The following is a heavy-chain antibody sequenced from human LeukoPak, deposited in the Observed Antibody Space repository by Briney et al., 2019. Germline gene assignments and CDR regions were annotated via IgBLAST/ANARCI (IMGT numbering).Heavy chain of an antibody. V-gene: IGHV3-7*03. CDR2: IKQDGSEK. D-gene: IGHD6-19*01. CDR3: AKWERYSSGSIDY. Sequence: GGSLRLSCAASGFTFSSYWMSWVRQAPGKGLEWVANIKQDGSEKYYVDSVKGRFTISRDNSKNTLYLQMNSLRAEDTAVYYCAKWERYSSGSIDYWGQGTLVTVSS. CDR1: GFTFSSYW. J-gene: IGHJ4*02.